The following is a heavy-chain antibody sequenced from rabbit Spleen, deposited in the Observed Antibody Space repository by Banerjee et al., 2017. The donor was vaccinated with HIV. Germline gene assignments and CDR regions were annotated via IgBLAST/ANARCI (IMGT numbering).Heavy chain of an antibody. Sequence: QSLEESGGDLVKPGASLTLTCTASGFSFNSGYDMCWVRQAPGKGLEWIACIDTVDGDTDYATWPKGRFTISKASSTTVTLQMTSLTAADTATYFCARDSGSSFSSYGMDLWGQGTLVTVS. V-gene: IGHV1S40*01. CDR3: ARDSGSSFSSYGMDL. CDR2: IDTVDGDT. D-gene: IGHD8-1*01. CDR1: GFSFNSGYD. J-gene: IGHJ3*01.